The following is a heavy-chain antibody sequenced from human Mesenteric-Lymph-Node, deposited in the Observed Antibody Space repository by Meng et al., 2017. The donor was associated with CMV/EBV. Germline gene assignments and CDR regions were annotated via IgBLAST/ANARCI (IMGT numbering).Heavy chain of an antibody. D-gene: IGHD3-16*01. CDR2: IDSSGIGT. V-gene: IGHV3-23*05. CDR1: GFTFNTCG. CDR3: AIGGWGREPFDY. Sequence: GGSLRLSCAASGFTFNTCGMSWVRQAPGKGLEWVSTIDSSGIGTHYAGSVKGRFTISRDNSKSTLYLQMNSLRVEDTAVYYCAIGGWGREPFDYWGQGTLVTVSS. J-gene: IGHJ4*02.